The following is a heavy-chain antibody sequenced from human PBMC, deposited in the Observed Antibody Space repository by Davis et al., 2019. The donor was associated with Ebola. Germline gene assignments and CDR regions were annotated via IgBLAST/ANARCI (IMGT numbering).Heavy chain of an antibody. CDR1: AGTFSSSA. D-gene: IGHD5-18*01. CDR3: ARDLDTAMVTD. Sequence: SSMVSCYASAGTFSSSAISWLRQAPGRGLEWMGRIIPILGIANYAQKFQGRVTITADKSTSTAYMELSSLRSEDKAVYYCARDLDTAMVTDWGQGTLVTVSS. CDR2: IIPILGIA. V-gene: IGHV1-69*04. J-gene: IGHJ4*02.